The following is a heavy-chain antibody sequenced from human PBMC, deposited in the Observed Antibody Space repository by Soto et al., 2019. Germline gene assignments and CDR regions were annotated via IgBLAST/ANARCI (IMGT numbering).Heavy chain of an antibody. V-gene: IGHV1-2*04. D-gene: IGHD6-6*01. CDR2: INPSSGGT. CDR3: ARSTSIGHYYYGMDV. CDR1: GYTFTGYY. Sequence: ASVKVSCKASGYTFTGYYMHWVRQAPGQGLEWMGWINPSSGGTNYAQKFQGWVTMTRDTSISTAYMELSRLRSDDTAVYYCARSTSIGHYYYGMDVWGQGTTVTVSS. J-gene: IGHJ6*02.